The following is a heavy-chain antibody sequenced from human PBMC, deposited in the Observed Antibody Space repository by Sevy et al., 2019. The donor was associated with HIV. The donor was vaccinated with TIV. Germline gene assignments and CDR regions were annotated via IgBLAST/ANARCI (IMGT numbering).Heavy chain of an antibody. J-gene: IGHJ4*02. CDR1: GFTFSSYL. CDR2: INSDGSIT. CDR3: ARGQGY. V-gene: IGHV3-74*01. Sequence: GGSLRLSCAASGFTFSSYLMHWVRQAPGKGPVWVSRINSDGSITSYADSVKGRFTISRDNARNTLYLEMNSLRSEDTAVYYCARGQGYWGQGTLVTVSS.